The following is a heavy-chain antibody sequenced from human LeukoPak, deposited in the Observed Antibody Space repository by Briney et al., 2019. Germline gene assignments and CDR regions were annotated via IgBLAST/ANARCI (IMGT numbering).Heavy chain of an antibody. D-gene: IGHD6-13*01. CDR2: ISGSGGST. V-gene: IGHV3-23*01. CDR3: AKDRDSSSWFDY. Sequence: GGSLRLFCAASGFTFSSYAMSWLRQAPGKGLEWVSAISGSGGSTYYADSVKGRFTISRDNSKNTLYLQMNSLRAEDTAVYYCAKDRDSSSWFDYWGQGTLVTVSS. CDR1: GFTFSSYA. J-gene: IGHJ4*02.